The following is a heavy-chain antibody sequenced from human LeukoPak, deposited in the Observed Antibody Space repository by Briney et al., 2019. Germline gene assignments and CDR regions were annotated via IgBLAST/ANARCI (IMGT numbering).Heavy chain of an antibody. V-gene: IGHV4-34*01. J-gene: IGHJ3*02. CDR2: INHSGST. D-gene: IGHD3-9*01. CDR1: GGSFSGYY. Sequence: PSETLSLTCAVYGGSFSGYYWSWIRQPPGKGLEGIGEINHSGSTNYNPSLKSRVTISVDTSKNQFSLKLSSVTAADTAVYYCARSLRYDILTGYYAFDIWGQGTMVTVSS. CDR3: ARSLRYDILTGYYAFDI.